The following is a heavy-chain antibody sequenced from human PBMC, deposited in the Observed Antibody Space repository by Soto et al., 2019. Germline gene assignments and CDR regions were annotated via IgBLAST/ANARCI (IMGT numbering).Heavy chain of an antibody. D-gene: IGHD4-17*01. CDR1: GGSISSDNW. CDR2: IYHSGST. Sequence: QVQLQGSGPGLVKPSGTLSLTCAVSGGSISSDNWWSWVRQPPGKGLERIGEIYHSGSTNYNPSLKSRVSLSIDKSKNQGSLALTSVTAADTAVYYCARSTVTEDCWGQGALVTVSS. V-gene: IGHV4-4*02. J-gene: IGHJ4*02. CDR3: ARSTVTEDC.